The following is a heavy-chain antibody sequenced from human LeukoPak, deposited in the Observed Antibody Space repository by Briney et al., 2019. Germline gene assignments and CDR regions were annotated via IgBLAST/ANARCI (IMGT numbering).Heavy chain of an antibody. V-gene: IGHV4-59*01. CDR2: VYFSATT. CDR3: AREQWLVIDY. J-gene: IGHJ4*02. Sequence: SETLSLTCTVSSGSISSYYWNWIRQPPGKGLEWIGSVYFSATTDYNPSFKSRLTISVDTSKNQFSLKLSSVTAADTAVYYCAREQWLVIDYWGQGTLVTVSS. CDR1: SGSISSYY. D-gene: IGHD6-19*01.